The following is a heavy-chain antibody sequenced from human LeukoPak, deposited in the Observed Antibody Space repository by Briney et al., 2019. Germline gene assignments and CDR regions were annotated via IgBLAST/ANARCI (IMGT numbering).Heavy chain of an antibody. CDR2: ISGSGGST. Sequence: PGGSLRLSCAASGFTFSSYAMSWVRQAPGKGLEWVSAISGSGGSTYYADSVKGRFTISRDNSKNTLYLQMNSLRAEDTAVYYCAKETTGYGSGPGAFDIWGQGTMVTVSS. J-gene: IGHJ3*02. CDR3: AKETTGYGSGPGAFDI. D-gene: IGHD6-19*01. V-gene: IGHV3-23*01. CDR1: GFTFSSYA.